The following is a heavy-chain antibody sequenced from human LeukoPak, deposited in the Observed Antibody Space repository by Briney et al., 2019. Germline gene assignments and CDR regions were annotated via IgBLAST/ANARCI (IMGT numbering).Heavy chain of an antibody. J-gene: IGHJ4*02. CDR3: ARDPTGAMPDY. V-gene: IGHV4-34*01. Sequence: SETLSLTCAVYGGSFSGYYWSWIRQPPGKGLEWIGEINHSGSTNYNPSLKSRVTISVDTSKNQFSLKLSSVTAADTAVYYCARDPTGAMPDYWGQGTLVTVSS. CDR1: GGSFSGYY. D-gene: IGHD7-27*01. CDR2: INHSGST.